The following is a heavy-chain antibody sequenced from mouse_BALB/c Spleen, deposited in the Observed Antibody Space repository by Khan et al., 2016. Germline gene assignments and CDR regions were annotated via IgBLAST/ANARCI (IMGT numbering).Heavy chain of an antibody. CDR3: ARLGLAH. CDR2: INPRTDFT. D-gene: IGHD4-1*01. CDR1: GYTFTSYS. Sequence: VQLQESGAELARPGASVKMSCKASGYTFTSYSMHWVKQRPGQGLEWIGYINPRTDFTNYNQKFKDRATLTADKSSSTAYMQLSSLTSEDSAVYYCARLGLAHWGQGTTLPVSS. V-gene: IGHV1-4*01. J-gene: IGHJ2*01.